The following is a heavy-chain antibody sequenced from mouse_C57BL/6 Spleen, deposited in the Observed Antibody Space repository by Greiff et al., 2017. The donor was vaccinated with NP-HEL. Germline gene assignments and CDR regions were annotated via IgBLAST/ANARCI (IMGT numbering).Heavy chain of an antibody. V-gene: IGHV1S81*02. CDR1: GYTFTSYW. CDR3: ARIKKIVATYLDY. D-gene: IGHD1-1*01. Sequence: VQLQQSGAELVKAGASVKMSCKASGYTFTSYWMHWVKQRLGQGLEWFAETNPTNGRTYYNEKFTSKATLTVDKSSSTAYMLLSGPTFEDSAVYYCARIKKIVATYLDYWGQGTTLTVAS. CDR2: TNPTNGRT. J-gene: IGHJ2*01.